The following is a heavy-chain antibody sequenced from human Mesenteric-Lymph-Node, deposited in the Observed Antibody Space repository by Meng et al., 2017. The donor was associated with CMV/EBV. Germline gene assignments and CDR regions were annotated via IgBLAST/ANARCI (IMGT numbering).Heavy chain of an antibody. Sequence: FTVTSYAMHGVRQAPGKGLEWVAFIGYDGSNKYSADSLKGRFTISRDNSKHTLYLQMDSLRAEDTAVYYCAKEGSGDSSNYYWYFDLWGRGTLVTVSS. D-gene: IGHD3-22*01. CDR3: AKEGSGDSSNYYWYFDL. CDR2: IGYDGSNK. J-gene: IGHJ2*01. CDR1: FTVTSYA. V-gene: IGHV3-30*02.